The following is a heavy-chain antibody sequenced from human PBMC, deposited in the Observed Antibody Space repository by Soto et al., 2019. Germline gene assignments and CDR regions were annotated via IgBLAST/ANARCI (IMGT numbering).Heavy chain of an antibody. V-gene: IGHV1-3*01. CDR1: GYTFSSYA. D-gene: IGHD1-1*01. Sequence: QVHLVQSGAEVRKPGASVKVSCKASGYTFSSYAMHWVRQAPGQRLEWMGWINAGYGNTKSSQKFQDRVTISRDTSASTAYMELTSLRSEDTAVYYCARDTGAGTFDFWGQGTLVTVSS. CDR3: ARDTGAGTFDF. CDR2: INAGYGNT. J-gene: IGHJ4*02.